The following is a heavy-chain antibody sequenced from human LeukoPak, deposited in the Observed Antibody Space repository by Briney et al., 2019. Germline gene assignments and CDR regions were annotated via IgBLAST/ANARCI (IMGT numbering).Heavy chain of an antibody. J-gene: IGHJ4*02. CDR1: GFTFSSYA. CDR2: ISYDGSNK. V-gene: IGHV3-30*04. CDR3: AKRWLGYCSGGSCYYFDY. Sequence: GGSLRLSCAASGFTFSSYAMHWVRQAPGKGLEWVAVISYDGSNKYYADSVKGRFTISRDNSKNTLYLQMNSLRAEDTAVYYCAKRWLGYCSGGSCYYFDYWGQGTLVTVSS. D-gene: IGHD2-15*01.